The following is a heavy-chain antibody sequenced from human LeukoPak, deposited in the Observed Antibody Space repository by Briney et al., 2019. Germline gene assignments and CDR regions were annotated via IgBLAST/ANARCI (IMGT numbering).Heavy chain of an antibody. V-gene: IGHV4-61*02. Sequence: RPSETLSLTCTVSGGSISSGSYYWSWIRQPAGKGLEWIGRIYTSGSTNYNPSLKSRVTISADTSRNHFSLNLSSVTAADTAVYYCARGRSGSSSGWPKRYYFDYWGQGTLVTVSS. CDR2: IYTSGST. D-gene: IGHD6-19*01. CDR1: GGSISSGSYY. J-gene: IGHJ4*02. CDR3: ARGRSGSSSGWPKRYYFDY.